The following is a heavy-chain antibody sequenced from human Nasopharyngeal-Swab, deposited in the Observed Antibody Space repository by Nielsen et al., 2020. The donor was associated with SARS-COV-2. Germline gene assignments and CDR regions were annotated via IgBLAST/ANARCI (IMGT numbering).Heavy chain of an antibody. Sequence: ASVKVSCKASGFTFNQYYMHWVRQAPGQGLEWMGVITPSGGATNYARKFQGRVTMTRDPSTSTVYLDLSSLKSEDTAVYFCAREPGGIVAPGRHFDPGGQGTLVTVSS. D-gene: IGHD6-13*01. CDR1: GFTFNQYY. V-gene: IGHV1-46*02. CDR2: ITPSGGAT. J-gene: IGHJ5*02. CDR3: AREPGGIVAPGRHFDP.